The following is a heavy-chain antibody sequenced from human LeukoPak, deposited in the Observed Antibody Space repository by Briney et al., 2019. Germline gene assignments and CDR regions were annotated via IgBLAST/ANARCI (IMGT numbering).Heavy chain of an antibody. CDR3: ARSFLEWTPPHYYYYYYMDV. V-gene: IGHV3-23*01. J-gene: IGHJ6*03. D-gene: IGHD3-3*01. Sequence: PGGSLRLSCAASGFTFSSYAMSWVRQAPGKGLEWVSAISGSGGSTYYADSVKGRFTISRDNSKNTLYLQMNSLRAEDTAVYYCARSFLEWTPPHYYYYYYMDVWGKGTTVTVSS. CDR2: ISGSGGST. CDR1: GFTFSSYA.